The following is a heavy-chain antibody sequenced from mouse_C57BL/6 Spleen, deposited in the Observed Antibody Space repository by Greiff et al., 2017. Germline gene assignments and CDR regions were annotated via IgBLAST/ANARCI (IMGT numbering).Heavy chain of an antibody. CDR1: GFTFSDYG. J-gene: IGHJ2*01. V-gene: IGHV5-17*01. CDR2: ISSGSSTI. D-gene: IGHD1-1*01. Sequence: EVQLQQSGGGLVKPGGSLKLSCAASGFTFSDYGMHWVRQAPEKGLEWVAYISSGSSTIYYADTVKGRVTITRDNAKNTLFLQMTSLRSEDTAMYYCARSTTVVVFDYWGQGTTLTVSS. CDR3: ARSTTVVVFDY.